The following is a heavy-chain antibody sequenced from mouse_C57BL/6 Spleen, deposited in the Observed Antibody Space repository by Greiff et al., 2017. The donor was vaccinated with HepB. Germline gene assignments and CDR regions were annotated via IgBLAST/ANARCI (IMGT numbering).Heavy chain of an antibody. CDR1: GYSFTGYY. V-gene: IGHV1-42*01. CDR2: INPSTGGT. J-gene: IGHJ3*01. D-gene: IGHD2-2*01. CDR3: ASGGYDF. Sequence: VQLQQSGPELVKPGASVKISCKASGYSFTGYYMNWVKQSPEKSLEWIGEINPSTGGTTYNQKFKAKATLTVDKSSSTAYMQLKSLNSEDAAVYYCASGGYDFWGQGTLVTVSA.